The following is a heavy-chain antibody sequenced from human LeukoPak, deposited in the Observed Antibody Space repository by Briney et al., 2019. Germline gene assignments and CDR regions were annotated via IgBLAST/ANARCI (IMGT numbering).Heavy chain of an antibody. J-gene: IGHJ5*02. D-gene: IGHD5-24*01. CDR1: GYTFTSYG. CDR3: ARDNSVRDEAWWFNP. CDR2: ISPSGGST. Sequence: VASVKVSCKASGYTFTSYGISWVRQAPGQGLEWMGVISPSGGSTTYAQKFQGRVTLTRDMSTSTDYLELSSLRSEDTAVYYCARDNSVRDEAWWFNPWGQGALVTVSS. V-gene: IGHV1-46*01.